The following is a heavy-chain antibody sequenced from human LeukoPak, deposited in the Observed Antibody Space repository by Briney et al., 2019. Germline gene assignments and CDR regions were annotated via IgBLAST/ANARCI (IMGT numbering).Heavy chain of an antibody. D-gene: IGHD3-3*01. J-gene: IGHJ6*02. CDR2: IYYSGST. CDR1: GGSISSGGYY. Sequence: SETLSLTCTVSGGSISSGGYYWSWIRQHPGKGLEWIGYIYYSGSTYYNPSLKSRVTISVDTSKNQFSLKLSSVTAADTAVYYCQRADYDFWSGYPTHGVDVWGQGTTVTVSS. V-gene: IGHV4-31*03. CDR3: QRADYDFWSGYPTHGVDV.